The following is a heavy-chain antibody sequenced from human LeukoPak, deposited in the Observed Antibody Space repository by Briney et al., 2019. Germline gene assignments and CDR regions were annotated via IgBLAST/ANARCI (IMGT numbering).Heavy chain of an antibody. CDR2: IYYSGST. D-gene: IGHD3-22*01. J-gene: IGHJ4*02. CDR3: ARGRDSYYDSSGYYGFDY. V-gene: IGHV4-59*01. Sequence: SETLSLTCTASGGSISSYYWSWIGQPPGKGRDGIGYIYYSGSTNYNPSLKSRVPISVDTSKKQFSLKLSSVTAADTAVYYCARGRDSYYDSSGYYGFDYWGQGTLVTVSS. CDR1: GGSISSYY.